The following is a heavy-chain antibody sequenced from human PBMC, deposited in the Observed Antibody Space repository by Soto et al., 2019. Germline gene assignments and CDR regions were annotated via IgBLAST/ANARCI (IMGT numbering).Heavy chain of an antibody. V-gene: IGHV4-31*03. Sequence: SETLSLTCTVSGGSISSGGYYWSWIRQHPGKGLEWIGYIYYSGSTYYNPSLKSRVTISVDTSKNQFSLKLSSVTAADTAAYYCARDAYDFWSGFQVQNDAFDIWGQGTMVTVSS. CDR3: ARDAYDFWSGFQVQNDAFDI. D-gene: IGHD3-3*01. J-gene: IGHJ3*02. CDR1: GGSISSGGYY. CDR2: IYYSGST.